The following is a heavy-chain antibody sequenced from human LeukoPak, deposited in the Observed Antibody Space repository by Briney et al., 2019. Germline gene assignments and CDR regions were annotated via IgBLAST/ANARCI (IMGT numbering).Heavy chain of an antibody. CDR2: IRYDGSNK. V-gene: IGHV3-30*02. D-gene: IGHD3-10*01. Sequence: GGSLRLSCAASGFTFSSYGMHWVCQAPGKGLEWVAFIRYDGSNKYYADSVKGRFTISRDNSKNTLYLQMNSLRAEDTAVYYCAKAALIWFGELLYTDYWGQGTLVTVSS. CDR3: AKAALIWFGELLYTDY. CDR1: GFTFSSYG. J-gene: IGHJ4*02.